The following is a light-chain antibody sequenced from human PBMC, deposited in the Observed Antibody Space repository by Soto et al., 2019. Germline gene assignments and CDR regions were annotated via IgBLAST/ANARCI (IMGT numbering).Light chain of an antibody. CDR2: AAS. V-gene: IGKV1D-16*01. J-gene: IGKJ5*01. Sequence: DVHMTQSPSSLSASVGCRFTITCRASQGISSWLAWYQQKPEKAPKSLIYAASSLHSGVPSRFSGSGSGTDFTLTITNVQPEDSATYYCQQYDRHPITFGQGTRLEIK. CDR1: QGISSW. CDR3: QQYDRHPIT.